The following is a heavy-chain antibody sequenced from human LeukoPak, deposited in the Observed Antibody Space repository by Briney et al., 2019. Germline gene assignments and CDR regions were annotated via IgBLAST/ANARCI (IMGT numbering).Heavy chain of an antibody. V-gene: IGHV3-23*01. Sequence: PGGSLRLSCAASGFIFSNHGMNWVRQAPGKGLEWVSTISGRGDSTYYADSVKGRFTISRDNSKNTLYMQMNSLRAEDTAVYYCAKDMRGGYNMEYYFDYWGQGTLVTVSS. CDR1: GFIFSNHG. CDR3: AKDMRGGYNMEYYFDY. D-gene: IGHD5-24*01. J-gene: IGHJ4*02. CDR2: ISGRGDST.